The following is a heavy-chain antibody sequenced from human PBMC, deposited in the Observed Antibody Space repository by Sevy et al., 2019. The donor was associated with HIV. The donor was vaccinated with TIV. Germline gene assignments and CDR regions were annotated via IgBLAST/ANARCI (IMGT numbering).Heavy chain of an antibody. Sequence: GGSLRLSCAASGFTFSSYGMHWVRQAPGKGLEWVSAISGSGGSTYYADSVKGRFTISRDNSKNTLYLQMNSLRAEDTAVYYCAKTRVAATQKGGNAFDIWGQGTMVTVSS. V-gene: IGHV3-23*01. CDR2: ISGSGGST. J-gene: IGHJ3*02. CDR1: GFTFSSYG. D-gene: IGHD2-15*01. CDR3: AKTRVAATQKGGNAFDI.